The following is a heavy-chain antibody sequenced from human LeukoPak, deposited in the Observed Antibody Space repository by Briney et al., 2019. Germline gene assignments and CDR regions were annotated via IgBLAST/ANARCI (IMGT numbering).Heavy chain of an antibody. J-gene: IGHJ4*02. CDR2: IIPIFGTS. V-gene: IGHV1-69*06. D-gene: IGHD4-17*01. CDR3: ARAIYGLGPQFDY. Sequence: GSSVKVSCKASGGTFSNYDISWVRQAPGQGLEWMGGIIPIFGTSNYAQKFQGRVTIIADKSTSTAYMELSSLRSEDTAVYYCARAIYGLGPQFDYWGQGTLVTVSS. CDR1: GGTFSNYD.